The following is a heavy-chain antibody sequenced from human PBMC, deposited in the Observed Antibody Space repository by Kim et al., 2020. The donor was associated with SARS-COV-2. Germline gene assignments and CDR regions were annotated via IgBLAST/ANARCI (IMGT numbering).Heavy chain of an antibody. V-gene: IGHV1-46*01. J-gene: IGHJ3*02. Sequence: ASVKVSCKASGYTFTSYYMHWVRQAPGQGLEWMGIINTSGGSTSYAQKFQGRVTMTRDTSTSTVYMELSSLRSEDTAVYYCARVGYYYDSSGGYDAFDIWGQGTMVTVSS. CDR3: ARVGYYYDSSGGYDAFDI. CDR2: INTSGGST. D-gene: IGHD3-22*01. CDR1: GYTFTSYY.